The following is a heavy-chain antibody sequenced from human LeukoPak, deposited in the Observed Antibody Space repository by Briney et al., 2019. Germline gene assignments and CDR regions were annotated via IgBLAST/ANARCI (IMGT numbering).Heavy chain of an antibody. V-gene: IGHV1-24*01. CDR1: GYTLTELS. Sequence: ASVKVSCKVSGYTLTELSMHWMRQAPGKGLEWMGGFDPEDGETIYAQKFQGRVTMTEDTSTDTAYMELSSLRSEDTAVYYCATNVYSGDAFDIWGQGTMVTVSS. D-gene: IGHD1-26*01. CDR2: FDPEDGET. CDR3: ATNVYSGDAFDI. J-gene: IGHJ3*02.